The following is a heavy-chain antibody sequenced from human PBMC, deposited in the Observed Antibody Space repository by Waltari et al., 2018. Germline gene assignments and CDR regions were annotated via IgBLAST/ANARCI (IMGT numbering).Heavy chain of an antibody. CDR1: GFTVTDNW. V-gene: IGHV5-51*03. J-gene: IGHJ5*02. D-gene: IGHD4-17*01. Sequence: EVQLVQSGAEVGKPGESLKISCKASGFTVTDNWVGWVRKMPGKGLEWMGIVNLGDSNTSYSPSFQGQITISADRSISTAYLHWNSLKASDPAMYYCARRSGEYGQLFDPWGQGTLVTVSS. CDR2: VNLGDSNT. CDR3: ARRSGEYGQLFDP.